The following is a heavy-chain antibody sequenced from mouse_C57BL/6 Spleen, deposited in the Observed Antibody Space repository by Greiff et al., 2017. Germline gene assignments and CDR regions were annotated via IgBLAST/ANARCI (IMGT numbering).Heavy chain of an antibody. V-gene: IGHV1-59*01. CDR2: IDPSDSCT. CDR3: ACVVVPGSDYDVDD. J-gene: IGHJ4*01. CDR1: GYTFTSYW. D-gene: IGHD2-4*01. Sequence: VQLQQPGAELVRPGTSVKLSCKASGYTFTSYWMHWVKQRPGQGLEWIGVIDPSDSCTNYNEKFKGQATLTVDTSSSTAYMQLSSLTSEDSADYDCACVVVPGSDYDVDDWGQGTSVTVSS.